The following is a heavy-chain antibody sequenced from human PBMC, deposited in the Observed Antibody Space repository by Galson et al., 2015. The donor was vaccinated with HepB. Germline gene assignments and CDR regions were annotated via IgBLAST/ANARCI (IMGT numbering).Heavy chain of an antibody. Sequence: SLRLSCAASGFTFSSYGMHWVRRAPGKGLEWVAVISYDGSNKYYADSVKGRFTISRDNSKNTLYLQMNSLRAEDTAVYYCAKDRDWGQLVPTYYFDYWGQGTLVTVSS. D-gene: IGHD6-13*01. J-gene: IGHJ4*02. CDR1: GFTFSSYG. CDR3: AKDRDWGQLVPTYYFDY. CDR2: ISYDGSNK. V-gene: IGHV3-30*18.